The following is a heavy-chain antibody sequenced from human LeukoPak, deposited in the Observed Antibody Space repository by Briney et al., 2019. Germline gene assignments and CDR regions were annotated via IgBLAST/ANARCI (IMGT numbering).Heavy chain of an antibody. CDR3: ARAKMPGIQTPGRVNYFDS. Sequence: PGGSLRLSCAASEFTFSSYDMHWVRQATGKGLEWVSTIDTAGNAWYPDSVKGRFTISRENAKNSLNLQMNSLRVGDTAVYYCARAKMPGIQTPGRVNYFDSWGQGTLVPVSA. D-gene: IGHD6-13*01. V-gene: IGHV3-13*01. J-gene: IGHJ4*02. CDR2: IDTAGNA. CDR1: EFTFSSYD.